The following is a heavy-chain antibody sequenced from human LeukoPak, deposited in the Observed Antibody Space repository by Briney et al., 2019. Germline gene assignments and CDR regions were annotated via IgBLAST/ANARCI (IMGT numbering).Heavy chain of an antibody. D-gene: IGHD5-18*01. CDR2: IKEDGSEK. CDR3: ARGNRYGSYFDS. J-gene: IGHJ4*02. CDR1: GFTFDNYW. Sequence: GGSLRLSCAASGFTFDNYWMTWVRQAPGKGLEWVANIKEDGSEKYYVDSMKGRFTISRDNAKDSLYLQMNSLRVEDTAVYYCARGNRYGSYFDSWGQGTLVIVSS. V-gene: IGHV3-7*01.